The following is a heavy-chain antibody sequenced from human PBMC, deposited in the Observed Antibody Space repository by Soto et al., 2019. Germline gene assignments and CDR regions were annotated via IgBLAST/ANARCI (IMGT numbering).Heavy chain of an antibody. V-gene: IGHV4-61*01. CDR1: GGSVSSGSYY. CDR3: ASYSSGWYDVTY. CDR2: IYYSVST. Sequence: QVLLQESGPGLVKPSETLSLTCTVSGGSVSSGSYYWSWIRQPPGKGLEWIGYIYYSVSTNYNPYLKSRVTISVDTSKNQFSLKLSSVTAADTAVYYCASYSSGWYDVTYWGQGTLVTVSS. D-gene: IGHD6-19*01. J-gene: IGHJ4*02.